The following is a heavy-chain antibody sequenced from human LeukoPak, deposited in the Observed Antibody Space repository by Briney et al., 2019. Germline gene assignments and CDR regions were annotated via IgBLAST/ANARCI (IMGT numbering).Heavy chain of an antibody. J-gene: IGHJ4*02. CDR1: GGSISSSSYY. D-gene: IGHD3-16*02. CDR3: ARLTLYQGYYFDY. Sequence: SETLSLTCTVSGGSISSSSYYWGWIRQPPGKGLEWIGSIYYSGSTYYNPSLKGRVTISVDTSKNQFSLKLSSVTAADTAVYYCARLTLYQGYYFDYWGQGTLVTVSS. CDR2: IYYSGST. V-gene: IGHV4-39*01.